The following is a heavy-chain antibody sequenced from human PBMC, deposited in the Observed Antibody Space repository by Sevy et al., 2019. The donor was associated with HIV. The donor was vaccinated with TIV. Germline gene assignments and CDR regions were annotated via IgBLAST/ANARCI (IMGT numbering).Heavy chain of an antibody. CDR3: AGWRGTRVTMMVVVVTDYFYY. CDR1: GGSFSDYS. D-gene: IGHD3-22*01. CDR2: INHSGNT. Sequence: SETLSLTCAVYGGSFSDYSWNRIRQPPRKGLEWIGEINHSGNTNYNPSLKSRVTISIDASKNEVSLKVTSVTAADTAVYYCAGWRGTRVTMMVVVVTDYFYYWGQGTPVTVSS. J-gene: IGHJ4*02. V-gene: IGHV4-34*01.